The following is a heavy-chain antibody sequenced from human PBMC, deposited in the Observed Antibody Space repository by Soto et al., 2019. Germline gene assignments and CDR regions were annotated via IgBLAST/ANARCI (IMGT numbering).Heavy chain of an antibody. J-gene: IGHJ4*02. D-gene: IGHD3-22*01. Sequence: ASVKVSCKASGYTFTSYGISWVRQAPGQGLEWMGWISAYNGNKNYAPKLQGRVTMTTDTSTRTAYMELRRLRSDDTAVYYCARGPWDYYDSSGYYYDYWGQGTLVTVSS. CDR2: ISAYNGNK. CDR1: GYTFTSYG. V-gene: IGHV1-18*01. CDR3: ARGPWDYYDSSGYYYDY.